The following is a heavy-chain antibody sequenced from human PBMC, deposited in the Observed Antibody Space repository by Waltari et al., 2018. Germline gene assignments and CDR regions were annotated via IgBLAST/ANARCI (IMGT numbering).Heavy chain of an antibody. CDR1: GFTLASYW. D-gene: IGHD1-26*01. V-gene: IGHV3-7*01. CDR2: RNEDERER. CDR3: ARGRSETYRGGVFDI. Sequence: EVQLVESGGGLVQPGGSLRLSCAASGFTLASYWTNWVRQAPGKGVGWVANRNEDERERSFVDSVKGRFTISRDNAKNTLYLQMNSLRVEDTAVYYCARGRSETYRGGVFDIWGQGTMVTVSS. J-gene: IGHJ3*02.